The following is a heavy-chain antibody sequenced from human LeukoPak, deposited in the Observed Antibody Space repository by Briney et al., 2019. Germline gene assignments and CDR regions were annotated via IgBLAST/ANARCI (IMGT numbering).Heavy chain of an antibody. CDR3: ARLGAVSDAFDI. CDR2: VYHSGST. D-gene: IGHD3-16*01. Sequence: SETLSLTCTVSGGSISNYFWSWIRQPPGKGLEWLGYVYHSGSTNYNPSLKSRVTISVDTSKKQFSLKVTPVTAADTAVYYCARLGAVSDAFDIWGQGTMVTVSS. V-gene: IGHV4-59*08. J-gene: IGHJ3*02. CDR1: GGSISNYF.